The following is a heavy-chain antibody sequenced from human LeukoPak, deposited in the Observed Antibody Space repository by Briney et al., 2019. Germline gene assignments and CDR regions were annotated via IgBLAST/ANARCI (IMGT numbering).Heavy chain of an antibody. J-gene: IGHJ6*02. CDR3: AREVSSTRKYYYYGMDV. Sequence: ASVKVSCKASGYTFTSYDINWVRQATGQGLEWMGWMNPNSGNTGYAQKFQGRVTMTRNTSISTAYTELSSLRSEDTAVYYCAREVSSTRKYYYYGMDVWGQGTTVTVSS. D-gene: IGHD2-2*01. CDR2: MNPNSGNT. CDR1: GYTFTSYD. V-gene: IGHV1-8*01.